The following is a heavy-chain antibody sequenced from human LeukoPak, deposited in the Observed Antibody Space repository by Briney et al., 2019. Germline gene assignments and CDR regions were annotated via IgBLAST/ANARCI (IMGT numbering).Heavy chain of an antibody. CDR3: AGPGTTEYYYGMDV. Sequence: ASVKVSCKASGYTFTSYAMHWVRQAPGQRLEWMGWINAGNGNTKYSQKFQGRVTITRDTSASTACMELSSLRSEDTAVYYCAGPGTTEYYYGMDVWGQGTTVTVSS. J-gene: IGHJ6*02. CDR1: GYTFTSYA. V-gene: IGHV1-3*01. CDR2: INAGNGNT. D-gene: IGHD1-1*01.